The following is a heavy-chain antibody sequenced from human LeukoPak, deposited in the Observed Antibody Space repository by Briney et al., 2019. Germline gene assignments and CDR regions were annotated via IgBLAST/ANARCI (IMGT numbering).Heavy chain of an antibody. CDR2: ISGSGGST. J-gene: IGHJ4*02. D-gene: IGHD1-7*01. Sequence: GASLRLSCTASGFTFSSYAMSWVRQAPGKGLEWVSAISGSGGSTYYADSVKGRFTISRDNSKNTLYLQMNSLRAEDTAVYYCAKGKLRGAYFDYWGQGTLVTVSS. V-gene: IGHV3-23*01. CDR1: GFTFSSYA. CDR3: AKGKLRGAYFDY.